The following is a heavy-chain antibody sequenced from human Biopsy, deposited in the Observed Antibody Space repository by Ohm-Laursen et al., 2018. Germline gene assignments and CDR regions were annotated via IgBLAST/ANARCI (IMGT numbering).Heavy chain of an antibody. V-gene: IGHV3-23*01. CDR2: IGGSGDIT. Sequence: SLRLSCSASGFTFYSFAMSWVRQAPGKGLEWVAGIGGSGDITYYADSVEGRFTISRDNSKNTLYLHMNSLRAEDTAVYYCAKADVYLWGEYRDLSPSSFNYWGQGTLVIVSS. CDR1: GFTFYSFA. D-gene: IGHD3-16*01. CDR3: AKADVYLWGEYRDLSPSSFNY. J-gene: IGHJ4*02.